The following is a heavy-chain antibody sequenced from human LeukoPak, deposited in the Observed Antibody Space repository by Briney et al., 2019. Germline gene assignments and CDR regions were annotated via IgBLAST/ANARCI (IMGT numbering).Heavy chain of an antibody. D-gene: IGHD3-22*01. V-gene: IGHV1-8*01. Sequence: GASVKVSCKASGYTFTSYDINWVRQATGQGLEWMGWMNPNSGNTGYAQKFQGRVSMTRNSSISKAYMELSSLRSEAPAVYYCARDRHTYYYYSSGYYSGYYYGMDVWGQGTTVRV. CDR2: MNPNSGNT. J-gene: IGHJ6*02. CDR1: GYTFTSYD. CDR3: ARDRHTYYYYSSGYYSGYYYGMDV.